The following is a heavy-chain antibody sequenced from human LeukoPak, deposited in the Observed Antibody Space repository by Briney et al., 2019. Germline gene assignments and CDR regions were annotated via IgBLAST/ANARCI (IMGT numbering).Heavy chain of an antibody. Sequence: NLGESLKISCQGSGYIFTSYWIGWVRQLPGKGLEWMGIIYPGDSDTRYSPSFQGQVTISADKSISTACLQWSSLKASDTAMYYCARHGKLELPSDYWGQGTLVTVSS. CDR2: IYPGDSDT. CDR1: GYIFTSYW. J-gene: IGHJ4*02. V-gene: IGHV5-51*01. CDR3: ARHGKLELPSDY. D-gene: IGHD1-7*01.